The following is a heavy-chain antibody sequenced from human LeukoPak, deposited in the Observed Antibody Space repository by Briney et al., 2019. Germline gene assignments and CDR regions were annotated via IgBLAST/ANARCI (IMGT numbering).Heavy chain of an antibody. CDR2: IYTSGST. V-gene: IGHV4-4*07. CDR3: AREAQGYCSGDSCYAPFDY. D-gene: IGHD2-15*01. Sequence: SETLSITSTVSGCSISSYYWSWIRQPAGKGLEWIGRIYTSGSTNYNPSLKSRVTISVDKSKNQFSLKLSSVTAADTAVYYCAREAQGYCSGDSCYAPFDYWGQGTLVTVSS. J-gene: IGHJ4*02. CDR1: GCSISSYY.